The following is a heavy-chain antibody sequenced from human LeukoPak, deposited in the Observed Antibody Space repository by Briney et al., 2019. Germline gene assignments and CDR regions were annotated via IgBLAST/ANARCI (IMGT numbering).Heavy chain of an antibody. D-gene: IGHD7-27*01. CDR3: AKDRDWGTAFDI. V-gene: IGHV3-30*18. CDR1: GFTFSSSA. CDR2: ISYDGKHK. J-gene: IGHJ3*02. Sequence: GGSLRLSCAASGFTFSSSAMHWVRQPPGKGLEWVAVISYDGKHKYFADSVKGRFTISRDNSRNTLYLQLNSLKADDTAVYYCAKDRDWGTAFDIWGQGAMVTVSS.